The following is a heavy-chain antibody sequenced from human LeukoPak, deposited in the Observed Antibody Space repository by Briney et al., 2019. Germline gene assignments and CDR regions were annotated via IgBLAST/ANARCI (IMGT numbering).Heavy chain of an antibody. CDR1: GHNFTSYY. CDR3: ARDQGCSSGWCAYYYYGMDV. D-gene: IGHD6-19*01. Sequence: GASVKVSCKASGHNFTSYYMHWVRQAPGQGLEWMGIINPSGGSTSYAQKFQGRVTMTRDTSTSTVYMELSSLRSEDTAVYYCARDQGCSSGWCAYYYYGMDVWGQGTTVTVSS. V-gene: IGHV1-46*03. CDR2: INPSGGST. J-gene: IGHJ6*02.